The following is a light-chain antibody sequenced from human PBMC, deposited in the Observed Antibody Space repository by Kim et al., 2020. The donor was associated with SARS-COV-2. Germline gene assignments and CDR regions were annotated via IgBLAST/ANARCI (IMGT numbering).Light chain of an antibody. CDR3: QHRSSWPRT. CDR1: RGIRGY. Sequence: ATHVRTSPRGIRGYLACYQQKPGLVPSLLIYDASNRATGIPARFSGSGSGTDFTLTISSLEPEDFAVYYCQHRSSWPRTFGDGTKVDIK. CDR2: DAS. V-gene: IGKV3D-11*01. J-gene: IGKJ4*01.